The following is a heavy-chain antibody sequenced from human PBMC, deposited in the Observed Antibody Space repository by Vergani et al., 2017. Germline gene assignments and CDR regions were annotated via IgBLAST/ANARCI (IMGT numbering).Heavy chain of an antibody. CDR3: GRDRYDILTGYDYYYYYGMDV. J-gene: IGHJ6*02. V-gene: IGHV4-39*01. Sequence: QLQLQESGPGLVKPSETLSLTCTVSGGPISSSSYYWGWIRQPPGKGLEWIGSIYYSGSTYYNPSLKSRVTISVDTSKNQFSLKLSSVTAADTAVYYCGRDRYDILTGYDYYYYYGMDVWGQGTTVTVSS. D-gene: IGHD3-9*01. CDR1: GGPISSSSYY. CDR2: IYYSGST.